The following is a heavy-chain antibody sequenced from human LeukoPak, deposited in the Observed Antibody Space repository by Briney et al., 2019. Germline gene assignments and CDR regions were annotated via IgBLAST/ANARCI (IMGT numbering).Heavy chain of an antibody. J-gene: IGHJ5*02. CDR1: GYTFTSYY. CDR2: INPSGGST. CDR3: ARDSSIPYYYDSSGYPRKLNWFDP. D-gene: IGHD3-22*01. Sequence: ASVKVPCKASGYTFTSYYMHWVRQAPGQGLEWMGIINPSGGSTSYAQKFQGRVTMTRDTSTSTVYMELSSLRSEDTAVYYCARDSSIPYYYDSSGYPRKLNWFDPWGQGTLVTVSS. V-gene: IGHV1-46*01.